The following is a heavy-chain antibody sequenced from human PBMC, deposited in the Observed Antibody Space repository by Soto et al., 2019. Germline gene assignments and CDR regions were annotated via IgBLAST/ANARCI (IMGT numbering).Heavy chain of an antibody. CDR2: IYYTGYT. J-gene: IGHJ2*01. D-gene: IGHD5-18*01. CDR3: SRSAIATHWFFDL. V-gene: IGHV4-39*01. CDR1: GGPISSSSYY. Sequence: SETLSLTCSVSGGPISSSSYYWGWIRQAPGKGLEWLATIYYTGYTYHNPSLKSHVTISVDTSKDQFSLELTSVTAADTALYYCSRSAIATHWFFDLLGRGTLVTGLL.